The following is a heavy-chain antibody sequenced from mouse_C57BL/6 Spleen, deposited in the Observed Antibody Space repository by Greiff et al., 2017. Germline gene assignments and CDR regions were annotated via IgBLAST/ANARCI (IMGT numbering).Heavy chain of an antibody. CDR1: GYAFSSYW. Sequence: QVQLQQSGAELVKPGASGKISCKASGYAFSSYWMNWVKQRPGKGLEWIGQIYPGDGDTNYNGKFKGKATLTADKSSSTAYMQLSSLTSEDSAVYFCARGGITTYYFDYWGQGTTLTVSS. CDR2: IYPGDGDT. CDR3: ARGGITTYYFDY. V-gene: IGHV1-80*01. J-gene: IGHJ2*01. D-gene: IGHD1-1*01.